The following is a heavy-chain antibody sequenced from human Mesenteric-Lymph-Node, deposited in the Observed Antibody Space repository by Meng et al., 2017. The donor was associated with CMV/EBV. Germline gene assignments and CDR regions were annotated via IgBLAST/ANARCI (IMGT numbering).Heavy chain of an antibody. CDR3: VREVVPGYYLDH. V-gene: IGHV3-21*04. Sequence: GESLKISCAASGFTFRSYSMNWVRQAPGKGLEWVSSISSSSSYIYYADSVKGRFTISRDNAKNTVYLQMNSLRAEDTAVYYCVREVVPGYYLDHWGQGTLVTVSS. CDR2: ISSSSSYI. J-gene: IGHJ4*02. D-gene: IGHD2-15*01. CDR1: GFTFRSYS.